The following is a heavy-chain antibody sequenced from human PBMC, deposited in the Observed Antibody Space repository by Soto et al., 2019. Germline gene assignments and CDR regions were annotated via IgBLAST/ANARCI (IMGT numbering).Heavy chain of an antibody. D-gene: IGHD6-13*01. CDR2: IWYDGSNK. J-gene: IGHJ4*02. Sequence: QVQLVESGGGVVQPGRSLRLSCAASGFTFSSYGMHWVRQAPGKGLEWVAVIWYDGSNKYYADSVKGRFTISRDNSKNTLYLQMNSLRAEDTAVYYCARDRRTRIAAAGTLQYADYWGQGTLVTVSS. CDR3: ARDRRTRIAAAGTLQYADY. V-gene: IGHV3-33*01. CDR1: GFTFSSYG.